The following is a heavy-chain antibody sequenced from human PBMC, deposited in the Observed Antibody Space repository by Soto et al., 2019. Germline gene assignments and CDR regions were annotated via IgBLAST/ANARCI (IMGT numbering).Heavy chain of an antibody. CDR2: ISYDGRNE. J-gene: IGHJ4*02. V-gene: IGHV3-30*18. D-gene: IGHD3-10*01. Sequence: QVHLVESGGGVVQPGMSLRLSCAASGFTFRTQGMHWVRQAPGKGLEWVAGISYDGRNEDYAESVRGRFTISRDNSKNTLYLDMNSLSAEDSAVYFCAKGVVREPAYFDDWGQGTLVTVSS. CDR3: AKGVVREPAYFDD. CDR1: GFTFRTQG.